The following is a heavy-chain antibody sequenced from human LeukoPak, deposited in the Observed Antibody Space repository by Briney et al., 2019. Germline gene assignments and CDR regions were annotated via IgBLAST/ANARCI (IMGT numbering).Heavy chain of an antibody. D-gene: IGHD3-10*01. CDR1: GFTFSSYT. J-gene: IGHJ3*02. CDR3: ARGIQPPKYYGSGSDTFDI. CDR2: ISYDGSNK. V-gene: IGHV3-30-3*01. Sequence: GGSLRLSCAASGFTFSSYTMHWVRQAPGKGLEWVAIISYDGSNKYYADSVKGRFTISRDNSKNTLYLQMNSLRAEDTAVYYCARGIQPPKYYGSGSDTFDIWGQGTMVTVSS.